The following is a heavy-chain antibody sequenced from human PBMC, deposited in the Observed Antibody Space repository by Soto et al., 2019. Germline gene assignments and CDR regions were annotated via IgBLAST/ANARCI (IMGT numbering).Heavy chain of an antibody. CDR1: GLTFNRYW. V-gene: IGHV3-74*01. CDR2: INSDGSST. J-gene: IGHJ4*02. Sequence: GGSLRLSCAASGLTFNRYWMHWVRQAPGKGLVWVSRINSDGSSTYYADTVKGRFTISRDNSKNTLYMQMNSLRAEDTAVYYCAKYKRDFGGVIVGPFDYWGQGSLVTVSS. CDR3: AKYKRDFGGVIVGPFDY. D-gene: IGHD3-16*02.